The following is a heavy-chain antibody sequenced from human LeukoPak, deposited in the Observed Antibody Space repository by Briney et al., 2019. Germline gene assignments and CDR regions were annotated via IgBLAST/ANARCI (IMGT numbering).Heavy chain of an antibody. CDR2: ISSSSSYV. Sequence: TGGSLRLSCAASGFTFSSYSMNWVRQAPGKGLEWVSSISSSSSYVYYADSVKGRFTISRDNAKNSLYLQMNSLRAEGTAVYYCARDRATYCSSTSCYRRLDYWGQGTLVTVSS. V-gene: IGHV3-21*01. J-gene: IGHJ4*02. D-gene: IGHD2-2*01. CDR3: ARDRATYCSSTSCYRRLDY. CDR1: GFTFSSYS.